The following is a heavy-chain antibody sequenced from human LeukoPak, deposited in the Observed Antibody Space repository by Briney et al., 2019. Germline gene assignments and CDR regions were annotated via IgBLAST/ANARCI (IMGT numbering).Heavy chain of an antibody. D-gene: IGHD4-17*01. J-gene: IGHJ4*02. CDR1: GFTFSSYG. CDR3: AKDQAAFGDYDFDF. Sequence: GRSLRLPCAASGFTFSSYGMRWVRQAPGKGLDWVAVISSDGSNKHYADSVKGRFTISRDNSNNTLSLQMNSLRVEDTAVYYCAKDQAAFGDYDFDFWGQGTLVTVSP. CDR2: ISSDGSNK. V-gene: IGHV3-30*18.